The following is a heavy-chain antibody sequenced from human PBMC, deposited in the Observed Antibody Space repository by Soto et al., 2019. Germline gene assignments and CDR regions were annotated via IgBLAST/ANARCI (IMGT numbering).Heavy chain of an antibody. D-gene: IGHD3-10*01. V-gene: IGHV4-59*01. CDR3: ARWSGITPQHDV. CDR1: DASISDYY. Sequence: PSETLSLTCTVSDASISDYYWSWIRQSPGKGLDWIGYFYPSGRTDYNPSLKSRVTISVDTSKNQFSLELNSLTAADTAVYYCARWSGITPQHDVWGQGALVTVSS. J-gene: IGHJ4*02. CDR2: FYPSGRT.